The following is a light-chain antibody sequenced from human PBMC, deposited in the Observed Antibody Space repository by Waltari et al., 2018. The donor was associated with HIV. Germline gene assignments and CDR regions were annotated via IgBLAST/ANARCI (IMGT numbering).Light chain of an antibody. CDR1: KSISSN. CDR3: QQYNNWPYT. Sequence: EIVMTQSPATLSVSPGERATLSCRASKSISSNLAWYQQKPGQAPRLLIYGASTRATGTPARFSGSGSGTEFTLTISSLQSEDVAVYYCQQYNNWPYTFGQGTKLEIK. CDR2: GAS. J-gene: IGKJ2*01. V-gene: IGKV3-15*01.